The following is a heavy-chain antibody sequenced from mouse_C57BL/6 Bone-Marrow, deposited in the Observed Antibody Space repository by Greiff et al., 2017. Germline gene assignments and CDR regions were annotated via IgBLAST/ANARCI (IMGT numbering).Heavy chain of an antibody. CDR2: IYPRDGST. V-gene: IGHV1-85*01. D-gene: IGHD1-1*01. Sequence: HVQLKQSGPELVKPGASVKLSCKASGYTFTSYDINWVKQRPGQGLEWIGWIYPRDGSTKYNEKFKGKATLTVDTSSSTAYMELHSLTSEDSAVYFCASGFTTVLFDYWGQGTTLTVSS. CDR1: GYTFTSYD. J-gene: IGHJ2*01. CDR3: ASGFTTVLFDY.